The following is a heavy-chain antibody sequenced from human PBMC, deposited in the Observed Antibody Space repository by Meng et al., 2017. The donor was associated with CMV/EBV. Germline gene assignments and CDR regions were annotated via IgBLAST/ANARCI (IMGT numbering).Heavy chain of an antibody. Sequence: FSVNVSCKASGGTFSSHAISWVRQAPGQGLEWMGGIIPIFGTANYAQKFQGRVTITTDESTSTAYMELSSLRSEDTAVYYCVFSVSPTFDYWGQGTLVTVSS. CDR2: IIPIFGTA. D-gene: IGHD3-3*01. CDR3: VFSVSPTFDY. CDR1: GGTFSSHA. J-gene: IGHJ4*02. V-gene: IGHV1-69*05.